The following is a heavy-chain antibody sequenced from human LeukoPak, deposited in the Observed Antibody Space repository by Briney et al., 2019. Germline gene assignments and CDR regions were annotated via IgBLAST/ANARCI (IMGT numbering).Heavy chain of an antibody. J-gene: IGHJ4*02. D-gene: IGHD3-10*01. Sequence: SETLSLTCTVSGGSISSSSYYWGWIRQPPGKGLEWIGSIYYSGSTYYNPSLKSRVTISVDTSKNQFSPKLSSVTAADTAVYYCASCPWFGEDVGYWGQGTLVTVSS. V-gene: IGHV4-39*07. CDR3: ASCPWFGEDVGY. CDR2: IYYSGST. CDR1: GGSISSSSYY.